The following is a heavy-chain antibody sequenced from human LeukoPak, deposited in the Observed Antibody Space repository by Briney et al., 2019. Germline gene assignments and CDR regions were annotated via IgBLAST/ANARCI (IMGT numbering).Heavy chain of an antibody. Sequence: KVSCKASGYTFTGYYIHWVRQAPGQGLEWMGWISPNSGGTNYAQKFQGRVTMTRDTSISTAYMELSSLRSDDTAVYYCARGCSSTSCYTSGFDYWGQGTLVTVSS. CDR2: ISPNSGGT. V-gene: IGHV1-2*02. CDR1: GYTFTGYY. J-gene: IGHJ4*02. D-gene: IGHD2-2*02. CDR3: ARGCSSTSCYTSGFDY.